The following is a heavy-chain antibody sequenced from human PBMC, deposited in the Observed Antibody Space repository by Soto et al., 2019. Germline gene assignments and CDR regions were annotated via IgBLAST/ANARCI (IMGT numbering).Heavy chain of an antibody. CDR3: ARVLRFLEWFSHHYYYGMDV. V-gene: IGHV3-21*01. D-gene: IGHD3-3*01. CDR2: ISSSSSYI. CDR1: GFTFSSYS. J-gene: IGHJ6*02. Sequence: TGGSLRLSCAASGFTFSSYSMNWVRQAPGKGLEWVSSISSSSSYIYYADSVKGRFTISRDNAKNSLYLQMNSLRAEDTAVYYCARVLRFLEWFSHHYYYGMDVWGQGTTVTVSS.